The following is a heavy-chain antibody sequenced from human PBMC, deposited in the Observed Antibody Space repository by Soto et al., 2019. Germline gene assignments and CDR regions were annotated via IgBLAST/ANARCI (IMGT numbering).Heavy chain of an antibody. D-gene: IGHD3-16*01. CDR2: IWYDGNNK. CDR1: GFTFRSYG. CDR3: ARDQGGGVNCFDY. V-gene: IGHV3-33*01. J-gene: IGHJ4*02. Sequence: QVQLVESGGGVVQPGRSLRLSCAASGFTFRSYGMHWVRQAPGKGLEWVAGIWYDGNNKYYADSVKGRFTISRDNSKNTLQLKMNSLRGEDTAVYYCARDQGGGVNCFDYWGQGTLVTVSS.